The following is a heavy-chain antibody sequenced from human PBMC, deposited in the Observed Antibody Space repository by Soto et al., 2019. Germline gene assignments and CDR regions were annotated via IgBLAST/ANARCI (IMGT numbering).Heavy chain of an antibody. J-gene: IGHJ6*03. D-gene: IGHD3-10*01. CDR2: INDSGDI. V-gene: IGHV4-34*01. CDR3: ARGLILWFGKLSRRGGYYYYMDV. CDR1: GGSFSGYQ. Sequence: QVQLQQWGAGLLKPSETLSLTCAVYGGSFSGYQWSWIRQTPGKGLEWIGGINDSGDINYNPSLKSRITILVDSPKKQISLRLSSVTAAVTAVYYCARGLILWFGKLSRRGGYYYYMDVWGKGTTVTVSS.